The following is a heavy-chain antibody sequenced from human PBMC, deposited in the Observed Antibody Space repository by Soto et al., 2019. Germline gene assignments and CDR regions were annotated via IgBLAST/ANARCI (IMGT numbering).Heavy chain of an antibody. J-gene: IGHJ3*02. Sequence: GGSLRLSCSASGFTFSSYAMHWVRQAPGKGLEYVSAISSNGGSTYYADSVKGRFTISRDNSKNTLYLQMSSLRAEDTAVYYCVKAQDRGWQQLVLHAFDIWGQGTMVTVSS. V-gene: IGHV3-64D*08. CDR3: VKAQDRGWQQLVLHAFDI. CDR2: ISSNGGST. D-gene: IGHD6-13*01. CDR1: GFTFSSYA.